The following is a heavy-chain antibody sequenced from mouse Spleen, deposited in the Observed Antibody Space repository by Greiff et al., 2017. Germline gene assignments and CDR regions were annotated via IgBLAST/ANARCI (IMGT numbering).Heavy chain of an antibody. D-gene: IGHD2-2*01. CDR1: GYTFTSYC. CDR2: INPSSGYT. CDR3: ARDGGLPSYAMDY. V-gene: IGHV1-7*01. Sequence: VQLVESGAELAKPGASVKLSCKASGYTFTSYCMHWVKQRPGQGLEWIGYINPSSGYTKYNQKFKDKATLTADKSSSTAYMQLSSLTYEDSAVYYCARDGGLPSYAMDYWGQGTSVTVSS. J-gene: IGHJ4*01.